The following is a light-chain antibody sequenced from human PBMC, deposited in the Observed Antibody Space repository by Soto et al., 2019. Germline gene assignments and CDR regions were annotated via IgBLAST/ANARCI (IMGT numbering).Light chain of an antibody. CDR3: QQSNSFPLT. Sequence: DIQMTQAPSSVSASVGDRVTITCRASQGITSCFAWYQQKPGKAPKLLIYAASSLQSGVPLRVSGSGSGTDFTLTISSLQPEDFSTYYCQQSNSFPLTCGGGTKVQIK. V-gene: IGKV1-12*01. CDR2: AAS. CDR1: QGITSC. J-gene: IGKJ4*01.